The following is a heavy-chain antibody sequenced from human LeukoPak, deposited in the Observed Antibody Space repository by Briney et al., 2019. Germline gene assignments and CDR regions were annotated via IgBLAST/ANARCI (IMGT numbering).Heavy chain of an antibody. Sequence: GRSLRLSCAASGFTFSSYGMHWVRQAPGKGLEWVAVISYDGSNKYYADSVKGRFTISRDNSKNTLYLQINSLRAEDTAVYYCAKDLRALAAAGMIHAFDYWGQGTLVTVSS. CDR2: ISYDGSNK. J-gene: IGHJ4*02. CDR3: AKDLRALAAAGMIHAFDY. V-gene: IGHV3-30*18. D-gene: IGHD6-13*01. CDR1: GFTFSSYG.